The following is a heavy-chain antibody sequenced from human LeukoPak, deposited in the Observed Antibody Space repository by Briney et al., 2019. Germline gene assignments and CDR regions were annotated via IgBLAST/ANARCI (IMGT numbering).Heavy chain of an antibody. D-gene: IGHD7-27*01. CDR1: GFTFSSYA. CDR3: ARWGAGDDAFDI. CDR2: ISYDGSNK. J-gene: IGHJ3*02. V-gene: IGHV3-30-3*01. Sequence: GGSLRLSCAASGFTFSSYAMHWVRQAPGKGLEWVAVISYDGSNKYYAASVKGRFTISRDNSKNTLYLQMNSLRAEDTAVYYCARWGAGDDAFDIWGQGTMVTVSS.